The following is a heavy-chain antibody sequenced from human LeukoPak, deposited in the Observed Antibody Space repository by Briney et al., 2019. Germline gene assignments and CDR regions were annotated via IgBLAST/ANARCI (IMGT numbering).Heavy chain of an antibody. J-gene: IGHJ3*02. Sequence: GGSLRLSCAASGFTFSSYGMHWVRQAPGKGLEWVAVIWYDGSNKYYADSVKGRFTISRDNSKNTLCLQMNSLRAEDTAVYYCARGSTSDAFDIWGQGTMDTVSS. CDR2: IWYDGSNK. V-gene: IGHV3-33*01. CDR1: GFTFSSYG. D-gene: IGHD5/OR15-5a*01. CDR3: ARGSTSDAFDI.